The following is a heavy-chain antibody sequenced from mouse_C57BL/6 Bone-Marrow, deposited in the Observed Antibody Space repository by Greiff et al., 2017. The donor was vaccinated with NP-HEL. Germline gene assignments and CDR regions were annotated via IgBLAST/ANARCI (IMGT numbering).Heavy chain of an antibody. CDR1: GYTFTSYG. V-gene: IGHV1-81*01. CDR3: ARGGYYGSVYWYFDV. J-gene: IGHJ1*03. Sequence: QVQLQQSGAELARPGASVKLSCKASGYTFTSYGISWVKQRTGQGLEWIGEIYPRSGNTYYNEKFKGKATLTADKSSSTAYMELRSLTSEDSAVYFCARGGYYGSVYWYFDVWGTGTTVTVSS. CDR2: IYPRSGNT. D-gene: IGHD1-1*01.